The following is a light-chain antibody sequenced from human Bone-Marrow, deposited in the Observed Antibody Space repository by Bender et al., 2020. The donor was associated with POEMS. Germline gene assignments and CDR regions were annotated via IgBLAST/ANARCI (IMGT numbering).Light chain of an antibody. CDR3: AAWDDSLRGPV. CDR1: ASGFETTH. Sequence: QFVLTQPPSASGTPGQRVTISCSTTASGFETTHVHWYQQFPGMAPQLLIYQNNQRPSGVPDRFSGSKSGTSASLTIRGLRSEDEADYHCAAWDDSLRGPVFGGGTKLIVL. CDR2: QNN. J-gene: IGLJ2*01. V-gene: IGLV1-47*01.